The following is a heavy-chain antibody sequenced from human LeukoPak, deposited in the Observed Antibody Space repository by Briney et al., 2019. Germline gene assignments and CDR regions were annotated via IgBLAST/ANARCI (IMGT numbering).Heavy chain of an antibody. V-gene: IGHV3-33*08. CDR2: IWYDGSNK. D-gene: IGHD2-2*01. CDR3: ARDLPYCSSTSCPIDY. J-gene: IGHJ4*02. Sequence: GGSLRLSCAASGFTFSSYGMHWVRQAPGKGLEWVAVIWYDGSNKYYADSVKGRFTISRDNSKNTLYLEMNSLRAEDTAVYYCARDLPYCSSTSCPIDYWGQGTLVTVSS. CDR1: GFTFSSYG.